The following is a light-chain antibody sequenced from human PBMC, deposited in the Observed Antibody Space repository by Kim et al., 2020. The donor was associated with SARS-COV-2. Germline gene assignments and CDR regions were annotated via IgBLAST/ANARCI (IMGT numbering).Light chain of an antibody. Sequence: QRVTISCTGSSSNIGARYDVHWYRQLPGTAPQPLIYSNNNRPSGVPDRFSGSRSGTSASLAITGLQAEDEADYYCQSYDSRLSGSVFGGGTQLTVL. CDR3: QSYDSRLSGSV. CDR2: SNN. J-gene: IGLJ2*01. CDR1: SSNIGARYD. V-gene: IGLV1-40*01.